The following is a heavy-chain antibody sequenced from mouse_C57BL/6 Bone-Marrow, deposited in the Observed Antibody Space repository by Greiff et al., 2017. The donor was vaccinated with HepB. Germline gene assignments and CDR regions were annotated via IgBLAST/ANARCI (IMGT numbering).Heavy chain of an antibody. CDR3: ARRKLRNYAMDY. V-gene: IGHV1-82*01. J-gene: IGHJ4*01. CDR2: IYPGDGDT. Sequence: QVQLKESGPELVKPGASVKISCKASGYAFSSSWMNWVKQRPGKGLEWIGRIYPGDGDTNYNGKFKGKATLTADKSSSTAYMQLSSLTSEDSAVYFCARRKLRNYAMDYWGQGTSVTVSS. CDR1: GYAFSSSW. D-gene: IGHD1-1*01.